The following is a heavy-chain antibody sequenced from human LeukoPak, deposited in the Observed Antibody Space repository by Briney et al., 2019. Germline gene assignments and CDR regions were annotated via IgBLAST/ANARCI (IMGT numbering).Heavy chain of an antibody. J-gene: IGHJ3*02. CDR3: ARKGDGYNFNSFGQPHDNDAFDI. D-gene: IGHD5-24*01. Sequence: KPGGSLRLSCAASGFTFSDYYMSWIRQAPGKGLEWVSYISSSGSTIYYADSVKGRFTISRDNAKNSLYLQMNSLRAEDTAVYYCARKGDGYNFNSFGQPHDNDAFDIWGQGTMVTVSS. V-gene: IGHV3-11*01. CDR2: ISSSGSTI. CDR1: GFTFSDYY.